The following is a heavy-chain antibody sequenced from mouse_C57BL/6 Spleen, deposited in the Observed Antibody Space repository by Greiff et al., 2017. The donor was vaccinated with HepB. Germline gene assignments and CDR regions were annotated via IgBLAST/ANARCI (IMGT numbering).Heavy chain of an antibody. V-gene: IGHV3-5*01. Sequence: EVQLQESGPGLVKPSQTVFLTCTVTGISITTGNYRWSWIRQFPGNKLEWIGYIYYSGTITYNPSLTRRTTITRDTPKNQFFLEMNSLTAEDTATYYCARERRYSNYEYFDVWGTGTTVTVSS. CDR3: ARERRYSNYEYFDV. D-gene: IGHD2-5*01. CDR2: IYYSGTI. CDR1: GISITTGNYR. J-gene: IGHJ1*03.